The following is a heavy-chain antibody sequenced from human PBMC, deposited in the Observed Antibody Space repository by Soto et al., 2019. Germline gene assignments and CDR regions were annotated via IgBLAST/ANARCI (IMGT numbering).Heavy chain of an antibody. Sequence: QVQLVQSGAEVRKPGASLKLSCQTSGYPFTSYNMHWVRQAPGQGLERMGVINPTEGRTRYSQRFQDRVTMTRDTSTSTVYMELSSLRSEDTATYFCARGREYSFGYNWFDPWGQGTLVTVSS. J-gene: IGHJ5*02. V-gene: IGHV1-46*01. CDR1: GYPFTSYN. CDR3: ARGREYSFGYNWFDP. D-gene: IGHD5-12*01. CDR2: INPTEGRT.